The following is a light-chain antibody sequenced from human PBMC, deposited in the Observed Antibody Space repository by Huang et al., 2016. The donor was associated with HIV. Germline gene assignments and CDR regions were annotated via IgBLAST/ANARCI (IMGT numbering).Light chain of an antibody. CDR3: QQYTTYFPT. Sequence: DIKMTQSPSTLSASVGDRVTSTCRASLSISSWLAWYQQKPGKAPKLLIYKASSLESGVPSRFSGSGSGTEFTLTISSLQPDDFATYYCQQYTTYFPTFGQGTKLEIK. CDR2: KAS. CDR1: LSISSW. V-gene: IGKV1-5*03. J-gene: IGKJ2*01.